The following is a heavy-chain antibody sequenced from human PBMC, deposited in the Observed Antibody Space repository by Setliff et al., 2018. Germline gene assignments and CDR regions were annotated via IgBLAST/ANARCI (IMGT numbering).Heavy chain of an antibody. V-gene: IGHV1-69*05. Sequence: SVKVSCKASGGTFSSYAISWVRQAPGQGLEWMGGIIPIFGTASYAQKFQGRVTMTRDTSTSTVYMELSSLRSEDTAVYYCARGYSYGPIWGDAFDIWGQGTMVTVSS. D-gene: IGHD5-18*01. CDR2: IIPIFGTA. CDR1: GGTFSSYA. J-gene: IGHJ3*02. CDR3: ARGYSYGPIWGDAFDI.